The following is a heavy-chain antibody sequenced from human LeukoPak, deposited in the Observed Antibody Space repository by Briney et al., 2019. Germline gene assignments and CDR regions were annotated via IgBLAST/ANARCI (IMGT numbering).Heavy chain of an antibody. CDR1: GYGFTRNA. V-gene: IGHV1-3*04. CDR2: IDSDKGNT. D-gene: IGHD6-13*01. CDR3: ARARGGSSWYRGDYYYYMDV. Sequence: ASVKVSCKASGYGFTRNAIHWVRQAPGQRLEWMGWIDSDKGNTKYSQEFQGRVTFTRDTSASTVYMELRSLKSDDTAVYYCARARGGSSWYRGDYYYYMDVWGKGTTVTISS. J-gene: IGHJ6*03.